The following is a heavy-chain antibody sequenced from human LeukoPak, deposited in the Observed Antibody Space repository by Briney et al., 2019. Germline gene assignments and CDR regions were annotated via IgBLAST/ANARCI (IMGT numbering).Heavy chain of an antibody. Sequence: SVKVSCKASGYTFSTYGISWQRQAPGQGLEWMGRIIPILGIANYAQKFQGRVTITADKSTSTAYMELSSLRSEDTAVYYCARCRRHYYDSSGYYDYWGQGTLVTVSS. CDR1: GYTFSTYG. D-gene: IGHD3-22*01. CDR2: IIPILGIA. J-gene: IGHJ4*02. CDR3: ARCRRHYYDSSGYYDY. V-gene: IGHV1-69*04.